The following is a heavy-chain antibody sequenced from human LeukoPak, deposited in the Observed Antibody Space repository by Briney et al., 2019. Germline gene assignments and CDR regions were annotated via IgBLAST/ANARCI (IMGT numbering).Heavy chain of an antibody. CDR2: ISSVSSTI. D-gene: IGHD3-22*01. J-gene: IGHJ4*02. CDR1: GFTFSSYT. Sequence: GGSLRLSCEASGFTFSSYTMNWVRQAPGKGPEWVSYISSVSSTIYYADSVKGRFTISRDDAKSSLYLQMNSLRDEDTAVYYCARSRYDDRGGYYLEFYYWGQGTLVTVSS. CDR3: ARSRYDDRGGYYLEFYY. V-gene: IGHV3-48*02.